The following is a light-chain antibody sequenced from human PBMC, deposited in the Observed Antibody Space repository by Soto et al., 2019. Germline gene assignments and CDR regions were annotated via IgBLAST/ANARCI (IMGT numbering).Light chain of an antibody. CDR2: EVS. V-gene: IGLV2-14*01. Sequence: QSALTQPASVSGSLGQSITISCTGTSSDVGSFNYVSWYQQQSGKAPKLMIHEVSNRPSGVSNRFSGSKSGNTASLTISGLQAEDEADYYCSSYTSSRAYVFGIGTKLTVL. J-gene: IGLJ1*01. CDR3: SSYTSSRAYV. CDR1: SSDVGSFNY.